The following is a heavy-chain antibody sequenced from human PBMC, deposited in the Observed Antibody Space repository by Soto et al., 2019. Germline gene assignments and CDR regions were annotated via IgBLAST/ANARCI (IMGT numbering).Heavy chain of an antibody. D-gene: IGHD2-2*01. CDR3: ARGPSAAAPLSDWYFDL. V-gene: IGHV3-48*02. CDR1: GFTFSSYS. J-gene: IGHJ2*01. CDR2: ISSGSYNI. Sequence: EVQLVESGGGLVQPGGSLRLSFTASGFTFSSYSKNWVPQAPGKGLEGGSYISSGSYNIYYADSVKGRLTISRDNAKDSLYLQMSSLRDDDSAVYYCARGPSAAAPLSDWYFDLWGHGTLVTVSS.